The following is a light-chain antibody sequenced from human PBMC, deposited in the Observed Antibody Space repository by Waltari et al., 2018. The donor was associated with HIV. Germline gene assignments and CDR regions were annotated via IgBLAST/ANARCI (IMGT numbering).Light chain of an antibody. Sequence: IRWAQSPSTLSASLYDSVTITCRASQSVGSFLAWYQRKPGKAPKLLIFQASSLQTGVPSRFSGSGSGTYFTLTITSLQPEDFASYYCQQYHTYLTFGQGTDLE. J-gene: IGKJ2*01. CDR2: QAS. CDR1: QSVGSF. V-gene: IGKV1-5*03. CDR3: QQYHTYLT.